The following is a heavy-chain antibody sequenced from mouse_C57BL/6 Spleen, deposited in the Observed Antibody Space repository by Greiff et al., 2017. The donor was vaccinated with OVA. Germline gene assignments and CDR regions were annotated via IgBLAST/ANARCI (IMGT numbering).Heavy chain of an antibody. V-gene: IGHV1-54*01. Sequence: VKLQESGAELVRPGTSVKVSCKASGYAFTNYLIEWVKQRPGQGLEWIGVINPGSGGTNYNEKFKGKATLTADKSSSTAYMQLSSLTSEDSAVYFCARGSSHYYAMDYWGQGTSVTVSS. D-gene: IGHD1-1*01. CDR1: GYAFTNYL. J-gene: IGHJ4*01. CDR3: ARGSSHYYAMDY. CDR2: INPGSGGT.